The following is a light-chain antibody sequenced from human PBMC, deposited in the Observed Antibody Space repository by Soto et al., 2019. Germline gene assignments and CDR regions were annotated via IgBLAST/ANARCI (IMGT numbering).Light chain of an antibody. CDR3: QQYKDWPHT. V-gene: IGKV3-15*01. Sequence: DIVLTQSPGTLSVSPGARATLSCRASQSVSNNYLAWYQQRPGQAPRLLIFGASTRATGFPARFSGSGSGTEFTLTISSLQSEDFAVYYCQQYKDWPHTFGQGTKV. CDR1: QSVSNN. J-gene: IGKJ1*01. CDR2: GAS.